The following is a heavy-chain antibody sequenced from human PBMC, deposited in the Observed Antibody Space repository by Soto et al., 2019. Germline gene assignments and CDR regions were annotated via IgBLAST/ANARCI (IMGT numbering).Heavy chain of an antibody. J-gene: IGHJ4*02. Sequence: SLRLSCAASGFTFSSYGMHWVRQAPGKGLEWVAVISYDGSNKYYADSVKGRFTISRDNSKNTLYLQMNSLRAEDTAVYYCAKGYSSSWPCDYWGQGTLVTVSS. D-gene: IGHD6-13*01. CDR1: GFTFSSYG. V-gene: IGHV3-30*18. CDR3: AKGYSSSWPCDY. CDR2: ISYDGSNK.